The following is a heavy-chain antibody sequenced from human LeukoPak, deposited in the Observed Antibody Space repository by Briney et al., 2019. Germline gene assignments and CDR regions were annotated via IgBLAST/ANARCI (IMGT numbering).Heavy chain of an antibody. J-gene: IGHJ5*02. CDR3: AREGLWLHGERLGFDP. V-gene: IGHV1-8*02. CDR1: GYTFTDYN. CDR2: ISAYNGNT. D-gene: IGHD5-18*01. Sequence: ASVKVSCKTSGYTFTDYNMHWVRQAPGQGLEWMGWISAYNGNTNYAQKLQGRVTMTRNTSISTAYMELSSLRSEDTAVYYCAREGLWLHGERLGFDPWGQGTLVTVSS.